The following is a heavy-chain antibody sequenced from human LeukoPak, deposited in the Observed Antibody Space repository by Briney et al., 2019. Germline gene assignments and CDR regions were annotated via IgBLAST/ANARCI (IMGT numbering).Heavy chain of an antibody. J-gene: IGHJ4*02. V-gene: IGHV4-34*01. D-gene: IGHD5-18*01. CDR3: ARVVRGYSYGSWCFDY. CDR2: INHSGST. CDR1: GGSFSGYY. Sequence: SETLSLTCAVYGGSFSGYYWSWIRQPPGKGLEWIGEINHSGSTNYNPSLKSRVTISVDTSKNQFSLKLSSVTAADTAVYYCARVVRGYSYGSWCFDYWGQGTLVTVSS.